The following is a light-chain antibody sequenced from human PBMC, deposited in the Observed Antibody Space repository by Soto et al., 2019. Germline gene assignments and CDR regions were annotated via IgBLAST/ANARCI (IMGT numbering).Light chain of an antibody. V-gene: IGKV1-39*01. J-gene: IGKJ4*01. Sequence: DIQMTQSPSSLSASVGDRVTITCRSSQTISTLLHWFQQKPGKAPNLLIYDASSLQSGVPSRFSGSGSGTDFTLTISSLQPEDFGTYYCQQTYSTFVSFGGGTKVDIK. CDR3: QQTYSTFVS. CDR1: QTISTL. CDR2: DAS.